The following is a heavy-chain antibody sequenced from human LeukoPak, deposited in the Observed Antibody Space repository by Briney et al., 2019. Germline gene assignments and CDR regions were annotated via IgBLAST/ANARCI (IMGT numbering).Heavy chain of an antibody. CDR2: INHSGST. Sequence: PSETLSLTCAVYGGSFSGYYWSWIRQPPGKGLEWIGEINHSGSTNYNPSLKSRVTISVDTSKDQFSLKLSSVTAADTAVYYCARLARGWLRLRYNWFDPWGQGTLVTVSS. D-gene: IGHD5-12*01. V-gene: IGHV4-34*01. J-gene: IGHJ5*02. CDR1: GGSFSGYY. CDR3: ARLARGWLRLRYNWFDP.